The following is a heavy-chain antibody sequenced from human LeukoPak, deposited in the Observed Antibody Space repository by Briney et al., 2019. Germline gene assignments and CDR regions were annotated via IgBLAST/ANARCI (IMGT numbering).Heavy chain of an antibody. D-gene: IGHD3-22*01. CDR2: ISGSGGGT. CDR3: AKRGVVIRVILVGFHKEAYYFDS. CDR1: GISLSNYG. V-gene: IGHV3-23*01. J-gene: IGHJ4*02. Sequence: PGGSLRLSCAVSGISLSNYGMSWVRQAPGKGLEWVAGISGSGGGTNYADSVKGRFTISRDNPKNTLYLQMNRLRAEDTAVYFCAKRGVVIRVILVGFHKEAYYFDSWGQGALVNVSS.